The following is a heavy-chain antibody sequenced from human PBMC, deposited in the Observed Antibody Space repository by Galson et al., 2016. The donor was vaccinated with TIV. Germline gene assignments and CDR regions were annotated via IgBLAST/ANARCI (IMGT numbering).Heavy chain of an antibody. Sequence: SLRLSCATSGFSFHHYTMHWVRQAPGKGLEWVSLISWHDDNTHYEDSVKGRFTISRDNSRSSLYLEMNSLTTEDTALYFCAKDYMWKEDYYYMDVWGKGTTVTVSS. J-gene: IGHJ6*03. V-gene: IGHV3-43*01. CDR2: ISWHDDNT. CDR3: AKDYMWKEDYYYMDV. CDR1: GFSFHHYT. D-gene: IGHD1-1*01.